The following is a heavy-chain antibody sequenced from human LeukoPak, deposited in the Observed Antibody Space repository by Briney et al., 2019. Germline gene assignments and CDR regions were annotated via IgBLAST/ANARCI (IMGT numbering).Heavy chain of an antibody. J-gene: IGHJ6*02. V-gene: IGHV1-69*01. CDR2: IIPIFGTV. CDR3: ARDSSRVFWSGTQDYGMDV. D-gene: IGHD3-3*01. Sequence: SVKVSCKASGGTFSSYAISWVRQAPGQGLEWMGGIIPIFGTVNYAQKFQGRVTITADESTSTAYMELSSLRSEDTAVYYCARDSSRVFWSGTQDYGMDVWGQGTTVTVSS. CDR1: GGTFSSYA.